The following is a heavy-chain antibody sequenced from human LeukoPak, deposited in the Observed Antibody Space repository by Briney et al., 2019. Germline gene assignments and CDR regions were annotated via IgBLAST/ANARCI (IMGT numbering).Heavy chain of an antibody. V-gene: IGHV4-59*01. J-gene: IGHJ5*02. CDR2: IYYSGST. CDR1: DGSISSYY. Sequence: PSETLSLTCTVSDGSISSYYWSWIRQPPGKGLEWIGYIYYSGSTNYNPSLKSRVTISVDTSKNQFSLKLSSVTAADTAVYYCARELLGPPDNWFDPWGQGTLVTVSS. CDR3: ARELLGPPDNWFDP. D-gene: IGHD2-15*01.